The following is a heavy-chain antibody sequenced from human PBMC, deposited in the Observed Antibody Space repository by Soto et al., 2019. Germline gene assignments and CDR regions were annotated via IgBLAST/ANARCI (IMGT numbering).Heavy chain of an antibody. Sequence: EVQLVESGGGLVQPGGSLRLCCAASGFSFSTSEMNWVRQAPGKGLEWISYISKSSVTTHYADSVKGRFTISRDNANNSLFLETNSLRVEDTALYYCAPRKFGSFNIAAFEIWGQGTMVTVSS. V-gene: IGHV3-48*03. CDR3: APRKFGSFNIAAFEI. J-gene: IGHJ3*02. D-gene: IGHD3-16*01. CDR1: GFSFSTSE. CDR2: ISKSSVTT.